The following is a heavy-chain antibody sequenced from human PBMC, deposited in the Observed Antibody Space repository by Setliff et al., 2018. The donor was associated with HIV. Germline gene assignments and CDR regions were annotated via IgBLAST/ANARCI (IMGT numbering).Heavy chain of an antibody. CDR2: IYYSGST. V-gene: IGHV4-39*07. J-gene: IGHJ5*02. CDR1: GFPFSTFSM. CDR3: ARDMMYHYDRSGSFGYFGP. D-gene: IGHD3-22*01. Sequence: PGGSLRLSCAVSGFPFSTFSMIWVRQPPGKGLEWIGSIYYSGSTYYNPSVKSQVTISVDTSKNQFSLKLSSVTAADTAVYYCARDMMYHYDRSGSFGYFGPWGQGTQVTVSS.